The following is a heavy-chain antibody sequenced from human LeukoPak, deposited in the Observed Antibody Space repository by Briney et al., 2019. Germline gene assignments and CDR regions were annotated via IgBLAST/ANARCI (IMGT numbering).Heavy chain of an antibody. CDR2: ISSSSSYT. Sequence: TAGGSLRLSCAASGFTFSDYYMSWIRQASGKGLEWVSYISSSSSYTNYADSVKGRFTISRDNAKNALYLQMNSLRAEDTAVYYCASSRASSGLEYFQHWGQGTLVTVSS. CDR3: ASSRASSGLEYFQH. CDR1: GFTFSDYY. D-gene: IGHD3-22*01. V-gene: IGHV3-11*03. J-gene: IGHJ1*01.